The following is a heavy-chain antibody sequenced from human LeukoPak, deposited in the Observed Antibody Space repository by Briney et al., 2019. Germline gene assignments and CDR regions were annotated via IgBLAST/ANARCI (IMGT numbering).Heavy chain of an antibody. D-gene: IGHD1-26*01. CDR1: GFTFSKYG. J-gene: IGHJ4*02. Sequence: PGGSLRLSCAASGFTFSKYGMHWVRQAPGEGLEWVAAISYDGSNNYYTDSVKGRFTISRDNAKNTLYLQMNSLRAEDTAVYYCAKFGRYFYYFDYWGQGTLVTVSS. CDR2: ISYDGSNN. V-gene: IGHV3-30*18. CDR3: AKFGRYFYYFDY.